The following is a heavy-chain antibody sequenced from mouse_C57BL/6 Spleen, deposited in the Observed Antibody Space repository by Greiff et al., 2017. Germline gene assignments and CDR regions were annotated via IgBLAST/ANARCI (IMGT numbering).Heavy chain of an antibody. J-gene: IGHJ2*01. CDR3: ARDYYDSTPLDY. V-gene: IGHV1-52*01. CDR1: GYTFTSYW. Sequence: QVQLQQPGAELVRPGSSVKLSCKASGYTFTSYWMHWVKQRPIQGLEWIGNIDPSDSETHYNQKFKDTATLTVDNSSSTAYMQLSSLTSEDSAGYYWARDYYDSTPLDYWGQGTTLTVSA. CDR2: IDPSDSET. D-gene: IGHD1-1*01.